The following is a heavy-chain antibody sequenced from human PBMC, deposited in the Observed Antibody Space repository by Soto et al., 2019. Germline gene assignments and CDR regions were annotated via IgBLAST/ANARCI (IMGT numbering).Heavy chain of an antibody. V-gene: IGHV4-34*01. CDR3: ARVVFLMNQGGFDD. CDR2: INHSGST. Sequence: PSETLSLTCAVYGGSFSGYYWSWIRQPPGKGLEWIGEINHSGSTNYNPSLKSRVTISVDTSKNQLSLKLSSVTAADTAVYYCARVVFLMNQGGFDDGGQGTLVTVS. D-gene: IGHD1-20*01. CDR1: GGSFSGYY. J-gene: IGHJ4*02.